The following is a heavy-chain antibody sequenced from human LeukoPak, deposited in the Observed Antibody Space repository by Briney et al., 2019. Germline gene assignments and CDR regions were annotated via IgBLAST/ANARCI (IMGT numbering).Heavy chain of an antibody. CDR3: ARDQWELLNLDY. CDR1: GFTFSSYA. Sequence: SGGSLRLSCAASGFTFSSYAMHWVRQAPGKGLEWVAVISYDGSNKYYADSVKGRFTISRDNSKNTLYLQMNSLRAEDTAVYYCARDQWELLNLDYWGQGTLVTVSS. V-gene: IGHV3-30-3*01. D-gene: IGHD1-26*01. J-gene: IGHJ4*02. CDR2: ISYDGSNK.